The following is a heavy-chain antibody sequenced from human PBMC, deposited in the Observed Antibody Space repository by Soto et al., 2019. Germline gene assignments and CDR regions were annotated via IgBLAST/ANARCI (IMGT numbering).Heavy chain of an antibody. CDR1: AYSISSGFH. CDR3: ARVVGARHWVDS. CDR2: FYYGGNT. Sequence: SATRALTCAVSAYSISSGFHWVWIRQPPGKGLGWIGSFYYGGNTYYNPSLRSRVTISVDTSKNQFSLELSSVTAADTAVYYCARVVGARHWVDSWGQGILVTVS. V-gene: IGHV4-38-2*01. J-gene: IGHJ5*01. D-gene: IGHD1-26*01.